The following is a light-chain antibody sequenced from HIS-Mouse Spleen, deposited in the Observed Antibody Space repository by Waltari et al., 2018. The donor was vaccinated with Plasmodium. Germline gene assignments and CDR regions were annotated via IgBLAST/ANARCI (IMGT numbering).Light chain of an antibody. Sequence: SYELTQPPSVSVSPGQTARITCSGDALPKKYAYWYQQKSGQAPVLVIFEDSKPRSGSPGRFSGSSSGTMAPLTISGAQVEDEADYYCYSTDSSGNHRVFGGGTKLTVL. CDR3: YSTDSSGNHRV. CDR2: EDS. J-gene: IGLJ3*02. CDR1: ALPKKY. V-gene: IGLV3-10*01.